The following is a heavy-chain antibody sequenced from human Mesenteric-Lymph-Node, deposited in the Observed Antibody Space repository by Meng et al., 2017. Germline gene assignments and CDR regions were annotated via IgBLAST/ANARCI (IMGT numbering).Heavy chain of an antibody. D-gene: IGHD4-23*01. CDR2: ISSSSSYI. CDR3: ARDLGNSNTGFYFDH. J-gene: IGHJ4*02. V-gene: IGHV3-21*01. Sequence: GESLKISCAASGFTFSSYSMNWVRQAPGKGLEWVSSISSSSSYIYYADSVKGRFTISRDDSNNILYLQMSNLRAEDTAVYYCARDLGNSNTGFYFDHWGQGTWVTVSS. CDR1: GFTFSSYS.